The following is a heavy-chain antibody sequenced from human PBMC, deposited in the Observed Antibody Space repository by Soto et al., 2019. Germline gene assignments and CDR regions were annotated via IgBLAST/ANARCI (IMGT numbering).Heavy chain of an antibody. Sequence: SETLSLTCTVSGGSISSGGYYLSWIRQHPGKGLEWIGYIYYSGSTYYNPSLKSRVTISVDTSKNQFSLKLSSVTAADTAVYYCASECGYCSGGSCSWLDPWGQGTLVTVSS. CDR2: IYYSGST. CDR3: ASECGYCSGGSCSWLDP. J-gene: IGHJ5*02. D-gene: IGHD2-15*01. CDR1: GGSISSGGYY. V-gene: IGHV4-31*03.